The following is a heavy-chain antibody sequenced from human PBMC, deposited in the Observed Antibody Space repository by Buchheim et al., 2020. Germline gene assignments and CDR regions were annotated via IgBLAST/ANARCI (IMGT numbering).Heavy chain of an antibody. V-gene: IGHV3-30-3*01. J-gene: IGHJ4*02. CDR2: ISYDGSNK. CDR3: AREDGLGMGY. Sequence: QVQLVESGGGVVQPGRSLRLSCAASGFTFSSYVMHWVRQAPGKGLEWVAVISYDGSNKYYADSVKGRFTISRDNSKNTLYLQMNSLRAEDTAVYYCAREDGLGMGYWGQGTL. D-gene: IGHD7-27*01. CDR1: GFTFSSYV.